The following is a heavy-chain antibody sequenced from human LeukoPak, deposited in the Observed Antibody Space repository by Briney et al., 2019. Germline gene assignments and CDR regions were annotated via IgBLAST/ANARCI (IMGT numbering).Heavy chain of an antibody. Sequence: GGSLRLSCAVSGFTFSSYWMSWVRQAPGKGLEWVANIKQDGIEKYYVDSVEGRFTISRDNAENSLFLQMNNLRVEDTAVYYCARGYNSALDYWGQGSLVTVSS. J-gene: IGHJ4*02. CDR1: GFTFSSYW. CDR3: ARGYNSALDY. D-gene: IGHD1-14*01. CDR2: IKQDGIEK. V-gene: IGHV3-7*04.